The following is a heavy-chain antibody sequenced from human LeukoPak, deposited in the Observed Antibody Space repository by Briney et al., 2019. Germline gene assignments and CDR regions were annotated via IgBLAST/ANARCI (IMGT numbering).Heavy chain of an antibody. CDR2: IIPIFGTA. V-gene: IGHV1-69*13. Sequence: SVKVSCKASGGTFSSYAISWVRQAPGQGLEWMGGIIPIFGTANYAQKFQGRVTITADESTSTAYMELSSLRSEDTAVYYCASSAAAAGTRPLYYYYYMDVWGKGTTVTASS. J-gene: IGHJ6*03. CDR1: GGTFSSYA. D-gene: IGHD6-13*01. CDR3: ASSAAAAGTRPLYYYYYMDV.